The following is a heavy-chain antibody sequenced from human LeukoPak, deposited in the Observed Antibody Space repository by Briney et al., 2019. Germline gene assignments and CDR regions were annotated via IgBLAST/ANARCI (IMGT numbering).Heavy chain of an antibody. J-gene: IGHJ3*02. Sequence: PGGSLRLSCAASGFTVSSNYMSWVRQAPGKGLEWVAFIRYDGSNKYYADSVKGRFTISRDNSKNTLYLQMNSLRAEDTAMYYCAKEYDILTGYYASDIWGQGTMVTVSS. CDR1: GFTVSSNY. V-gene: IGHV3-30*02. CDR2: IRYDGSNK. CDR3: AKEYDILTGYYASDI. D-gene: IGHD3-9*01.